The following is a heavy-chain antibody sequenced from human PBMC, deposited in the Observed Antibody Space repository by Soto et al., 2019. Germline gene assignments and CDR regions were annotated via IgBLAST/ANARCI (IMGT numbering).Heavy chain of an antibody. J-gene: IGHJ4*02. Sequence: SETLSLTCAVYGGSFSGYYWRWIRQPPGKGLEWIGEINHSGSTNYNPSLKSRVTISVDTSKNQFSLKLSSVTAADTAVYYCARSGIVVVPAAKRRGDYWGQGTLVNVSS. V-gene: IGHV4-34*01. CDR3: ARSGIVVVPAAKRRGDY. CDR1: GGSFSGYY. D-gene: IGHD2-2*01. CDR2: INHSGST.